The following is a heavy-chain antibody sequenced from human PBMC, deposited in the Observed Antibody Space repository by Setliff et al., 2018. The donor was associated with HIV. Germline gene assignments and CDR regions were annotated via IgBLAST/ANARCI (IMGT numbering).Heavy chain of an antibody. CDR2: INWSGGST. CDR3: ARDNSSPYFDY. D-gene: IGHD6-13*01. V-gene: IGHV3-20*04. J-gene: IGHJ4*02. CDR1: GFTFDDFG. Sequence: PGGSLRLSCAASGFTFDDFGMSWVRQAPGKGLEWASTINWSGGSTSYADSVKGRFTISRDNSKNSLYLQMNSLRTEDTALYYCARDNSSPYFDYWGQGTLVTVSS.